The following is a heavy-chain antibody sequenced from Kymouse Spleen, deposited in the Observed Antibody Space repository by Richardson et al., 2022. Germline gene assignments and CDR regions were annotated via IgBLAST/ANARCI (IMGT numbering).Heavy chain of an antibody. Sequence: QVQLQQWGAGLLKPSETLSLTCAVYGGSFSGYYWSWIRQPPGKGLEWIGEINHSGSTNYNPSLKSRVTISVDTSKNQFSLKLSSVTAADTAVYYCARGRAARPGFDYWGQGTLVTVSS. V-gene: IGHV4-34*01. CDR3: ARGRAARPGFDY. J-gene: IGHJ4*02. D-gene: IGHD6-6*01. CDR2: INHSGST. CDR1: GGSFSGYY.